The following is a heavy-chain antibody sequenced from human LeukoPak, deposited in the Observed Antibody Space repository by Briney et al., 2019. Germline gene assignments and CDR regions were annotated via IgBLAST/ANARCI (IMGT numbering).Heavy chain of an antibody. CDR3: ARGSAVAGGEFDY. V-gene: IGHV4-34*01. CDR1: GGSFSGYY. J-gene: IGHJ4*02. Sequence: SETLPLTCAVYGGSFSGYYWSWIRQPPGKGLEWIGEINHSGSTNYNPSLKSRVTISVDTSKNQFSLKLSSVTAADTAVYYCARGSAVAGGEFDYWGQGTLVTVSS. D-gene: IGHD6-19*01. CDR2: INHSGST.